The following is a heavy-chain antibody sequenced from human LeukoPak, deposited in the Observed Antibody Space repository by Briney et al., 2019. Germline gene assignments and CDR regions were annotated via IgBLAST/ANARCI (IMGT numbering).Heavy chain of an antibody. V-gene: IGHV1-46*01. CDR1: GYTFTSYY. Sequence: ASVKVSCKASGYTFTSYYMHWVRQAPGQGLEWMGIINPSGGSTSYAQKFQGRVTMTRDTSTSTVYMELSSLRSEDTAVYYCARDSGYAGIVVVPAAMMPDDYWGQGTLVTVSS. J-gene: IGHJ4*02. CDR3: ARDSGYAGIVVVPAAMMPDDY. D-gene: IGHD2-2*01. CDR2: INPSGGST.